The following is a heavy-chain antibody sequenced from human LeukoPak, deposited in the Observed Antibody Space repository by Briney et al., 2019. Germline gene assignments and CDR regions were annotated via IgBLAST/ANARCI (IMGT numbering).Heavy chain of an antibody. Sequence: SETLSLTCTVSGGSISSSSYYWGWIRQPPGKGLEWIGSIYYSGSTYYNPSLKSRVTISVDTSKNQFSLKLSSMTAADTAVYYCARAQWGDAFDIWGRGTMVTVSS. D-gene: IGHD1-26*01. V-gene: IGHV4-39*07. CDR1: GGSISSSSYY. J-gene: IGHJ3*02. CDR2: IYYSGST. CDR3: ARAQWGDAFDI.